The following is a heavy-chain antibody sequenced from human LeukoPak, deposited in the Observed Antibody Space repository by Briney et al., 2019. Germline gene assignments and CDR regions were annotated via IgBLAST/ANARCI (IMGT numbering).Heavy chain of an antibody. V-gene: IGHV3-23*01. CDR2: ISGGVGST. CDR1: GFTLITYA. CDR3: AKDGGYFFDS. J-gene: IGHJ4*02. Sequence: GGSLRLSCAASGFTLITYAMSWVRQTPGKGLEWVSRISGGVGSTYYADSVKGRFTISRDNFQNTLYLQMDNLRAEDTAIYYCAKDGGYFFDSWGQGTLVTVSS.